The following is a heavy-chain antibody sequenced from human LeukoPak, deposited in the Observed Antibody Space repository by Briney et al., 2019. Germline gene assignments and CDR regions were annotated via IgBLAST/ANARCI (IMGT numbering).Heavy chain of an antibody. CDR3: ARRAYGDDSFDY. CDR2: ITSGSSPI. V-gene: IGHV3-48*02. CDR1: GFTFRSYS. D-gene: IGHD4-17*01. J-gene: IGHJ4*02. Sequence: GGSLRLSCAASGFTFRSYSMNWVRQAPGKGLGWVSYITSGSSPIYYADSVKGRFTISRDNAKNSLYLQMNSLRDEDTAVYYCARRAYGDDSFDYWGQGTLVTVSS.